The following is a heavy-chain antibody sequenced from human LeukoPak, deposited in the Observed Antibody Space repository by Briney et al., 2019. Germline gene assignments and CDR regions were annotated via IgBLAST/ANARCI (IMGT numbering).Heavy chain of an antibody. CDR3: ARHTSVGAAAGSDY. J-gene: IGHJ4*02. Sequence: SETLSLTCTVSGGSISSSSYYWGWIRQPPGKGLEWIGSIYYSGSTYYNPSLKSRVTISVDTSKNQFSLKLSSVTAADTAVYYCARHTSVGAAAGSDYWGQGTLVTVSS. D-gene: IGHD6-13*01. CDR2: IYYSGST. CDR1: GGSISSSSYY. V-gene: IGHV4-39*01.